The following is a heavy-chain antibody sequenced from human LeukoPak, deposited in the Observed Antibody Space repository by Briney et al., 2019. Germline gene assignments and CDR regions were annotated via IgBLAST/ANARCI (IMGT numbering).Heavy chain of an antibody. CDR2: ISWNSGSI. CDR1: GFTFDDYA. Sequence: PGGSLRLSCAASGFTFDDYAMHWVRQAPGKGLEWVSGISWNSGSIGYADSVKGRFTISRDNAKNSLYLQMNSLRAEDTAVYYCAMYVWGSVRRWRNWFDPWGQGTLVTVSS. V-gene: IGHV3-9*01. D-gene: IGHD3-16*01. J-gene: IGHJ5*02. CDR3: AMYVWGSVRRWRNWFDP.